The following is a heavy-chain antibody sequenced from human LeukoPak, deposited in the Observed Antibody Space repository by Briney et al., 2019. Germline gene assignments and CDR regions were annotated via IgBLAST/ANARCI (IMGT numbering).Heavy chain of an antibody. Sequence: GGSLRLSCAASGFTFSSYGMSWVRQAPGKGLEWVAFIRYDGSNKYYADSVKGRFTISRDNSKNTLYLQMNSLRAEDTAVYYCAKDLTVTTSWNDYWGQGTLVTVSS. V-gene: IGHV3-30*02. CDR1: GFTFSSYG. D-gene: IGHD4-17*01. CDR3: AKDLTVTTSWNDY. CDR2: IRYDGSNK. J-gene: IGHJ4*02.